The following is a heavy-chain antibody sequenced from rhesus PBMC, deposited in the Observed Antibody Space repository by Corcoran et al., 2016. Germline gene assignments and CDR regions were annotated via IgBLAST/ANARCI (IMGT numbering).Heavy chain of an antibody. V-gene: IGHV1-111*02. Sequence: EVQLVQSGAEVKKPGASVKISCKASGYTFTDYYLHWVRQAPGKGLEWMERVDPEDGEALHAQKFQDRVTITADTSTDTAYMELSSLRSEDTAVYYCATDAGRWFFDYWGQGALVTVSS. CDR1: GYTFTDYY. D-gene: IGHD4-29*01. CDR3: ATDAGRWFFDY. J-gene: IGHJ4*01. CDR2: VDPEDGEA.